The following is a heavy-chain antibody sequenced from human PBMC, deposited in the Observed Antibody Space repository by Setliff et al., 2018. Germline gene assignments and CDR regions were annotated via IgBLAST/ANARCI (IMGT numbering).Heavy chain of an antibody. D-gene: IGHD1-26*01. CDR3: ARSYHLVLTNWFDA. J-gene: IGHJ5*01. V-gene: IGHV4-4*02. CDR2: MYYSGSN. Sequence: PSETLSLTCAVSGGSISSPNWWNWVRQPPGKGLEWIGSMYYSGSNDYNPSLKSRVTISLDTSKNQFSLRLTSVTAADTAVYYCARSYHLVLTNWFDAWGHGTLVTVSS. CDR1: GGSISSPNW.